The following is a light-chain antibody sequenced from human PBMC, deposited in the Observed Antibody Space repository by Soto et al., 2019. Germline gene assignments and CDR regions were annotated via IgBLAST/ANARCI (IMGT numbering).Light chain of an antibody. CDR3: QQSNSFPSXP. CDR1: EDISSW. CDR2: AAS. V-gene: IGKV1-12*02. J-gene: IGKJ1*01. Sequence: DIQMTQSPSSVSASVGDRVTFTCRASEDISSWLAWFQQKPGEAPKLLIYAASSLQSGVPSRFIGSGSGKDFTLTISSLQPEDSATYYCQQSNSFPSXPXGQGPKGDIK.